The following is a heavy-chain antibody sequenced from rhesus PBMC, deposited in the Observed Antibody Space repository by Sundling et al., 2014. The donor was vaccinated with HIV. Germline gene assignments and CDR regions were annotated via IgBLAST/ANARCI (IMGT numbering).Heavy chain of an antibody. CDR2: ITSGDST. V-gene: IGHV3-103*01. D-gene: IGHD2-8*01. CDR1: GFSFSSYA. J-gene: IGHJ4*01. Sequence: EVRLVESGGGLAKPGGSLRLSCAASGFSFSSYAVHWVRQAPGKGLEWVSGITSGDSTYYADSVKGRFTISRDSSENTLSLQMNSLTTEDTAVYYCAKGGEDIVVVVSALDYWGQGVLVTVSS. CDR3: AKGGEDIVVVVSALDY.